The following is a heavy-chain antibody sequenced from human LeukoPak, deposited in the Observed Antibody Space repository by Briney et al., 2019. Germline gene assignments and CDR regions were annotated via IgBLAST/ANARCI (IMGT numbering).Heavy chain of an antibody. CDR2: ISSSSSYI. J-gene: IGHJ4*02. Sequence: NPGGSLRLSCAASGFTFSSYSMNWVRQAPEKGLEWVSSISSSSSYIYYADSVKGRFTISRDNAKNSLYLQMNSLRAEDTAVYYCARDEYSSSWYDDSHGYWGQGTLVTVSS. D-gene: IGHD6-13*01. CDR1: GFTFSSYS. V-gene: IGHV3-21*01. CDR3: ARDEYSSSWYDDSHGY.